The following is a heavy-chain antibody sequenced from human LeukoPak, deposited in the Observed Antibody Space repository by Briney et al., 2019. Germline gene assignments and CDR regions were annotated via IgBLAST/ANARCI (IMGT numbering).Heavy chain of an antibody. Sequence: HPGGSLRLSCAASGFTFSSFEMNWVGQAPGKGLEWLSYISTSGSPTYYADSVKGRFTISRDNAENSLYLQMNSLRAEDTAAYYCARGLITMVQLWGQGTLVTVSS. CDR3: ARGLITMVQL. J-gene: IGHJ4*02. CDR1: GFTFSSFE. CDR2: ISTSGSPT. D-gene: IGHD3-10*01. V-gene: IGHV3-48*03.